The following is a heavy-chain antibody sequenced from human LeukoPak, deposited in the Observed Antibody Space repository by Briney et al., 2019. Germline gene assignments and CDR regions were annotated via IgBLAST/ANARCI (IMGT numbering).Heavy chain of an antibody. CDR1: GFTFSSYE. CDR3: ARSHFGELLLPFDY. J-gene: IGHJ4*02. V-gene: IGHV3-48*03. D-gene: IGHD3-10*01. Sequence: PGGSLRLSCAASGFTFSSYEMNWVRQAPGKGLEWVSYISSSGSTIYYADSVKGRFTIFRDNAKNSLYLQMNSLRAEDTAVYYCARSHFGELLLPFDYWGQGTLVTVSS. CDR2: ISSSGSTI.